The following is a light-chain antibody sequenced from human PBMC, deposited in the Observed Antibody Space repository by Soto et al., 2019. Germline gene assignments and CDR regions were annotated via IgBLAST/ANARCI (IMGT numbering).Light chain of an antibody. CDR2: GAS. Sequence: DTVLTPSPGTLSLSAGERAPLSCRASQSVSSSYLAWYQQKPGQAPRLLIYGASSRATGIPDRFSGSGSGTDFTLTISRLEPEDFAVYYCQQYGSSPQAFGQGTKVEI. V-gene: IGKV3-20*01. CDR1: QSVSSSY. CDR3: QQYGSSPQA. J-gene: IGKJ1*01.